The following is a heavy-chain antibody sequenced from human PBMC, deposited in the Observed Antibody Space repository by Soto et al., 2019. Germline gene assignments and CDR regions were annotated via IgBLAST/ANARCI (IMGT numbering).Heavy chain of an antibody. J-gene: IGHJ4*02. CDR3: ARGSYYYDSSGYYHY. Sequence: SETLSLTCTVSGGSVSSNSYYWSWIRQPPGKGLEWIGYVYYSGNTNYNPSLKSRVTISVDTSKNQFSLKLSSVTAADTAVYYCARGSYYYDSSGYYHYWGQGNLVTVSS. CDR2: VYYSGNT. V-gene: IGHV4-61*01. D-gene: IGHD3-22*01. CDR1: GGSVSSNSYY.